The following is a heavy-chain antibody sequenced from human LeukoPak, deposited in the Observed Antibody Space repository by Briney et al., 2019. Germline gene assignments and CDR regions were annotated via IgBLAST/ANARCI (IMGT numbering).Heavy chain of an antibody. V-gene: IGHV3-48*04. Sequence: PGRSLRLSCAASGFIFSSYGMHWVRQAPGKGLEWVSYISSSGSTIYYADSVKGRFTISRDNAKNSLYLQMNSLRAEDTAVYYCARDHHDSSGYYPDYYYYYGMDVWGQGTTVTVSS. CDR1: GFIFSSYG. CDR2: ISSSGSTI. J-gene: IGHJ6*02. D-gene: IGHD3-22*01. CDR3: ARDHHDSSGYYPDYYYYYGMDV.